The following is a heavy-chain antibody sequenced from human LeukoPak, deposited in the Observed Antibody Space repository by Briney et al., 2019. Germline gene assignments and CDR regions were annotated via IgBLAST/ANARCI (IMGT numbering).Heavy chain of an antibody. D-gene: IGHD3-10*01. J-gene: IGHJ4*02. CDR3: AKAFYYGSGSYQY. CDR1: GGSISSNNW. Sequence: SETLSLTCAVSGGSISSNNWWNWVRQPPGKGLEWIGEIYHSGSTNYNPSLKSRVTISVDKSKNQLFLKLNSVTAADTAVYYCAKAFYYGSGSYQYWGQGTLVTVSS. V-gene: IGHV4-4*02. CDR2: IYHSGST.